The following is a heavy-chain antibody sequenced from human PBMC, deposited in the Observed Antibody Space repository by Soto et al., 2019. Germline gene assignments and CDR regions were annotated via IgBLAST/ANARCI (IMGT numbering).Heavy chain of an antibody. V-gene: IGHV3-48*03. CDR3: ARIYGMDV. Sequence: EVQLVESGGGLVQPGGSLRLSCAASGFTFSSYVMNWVRQAPGKGLEWVSYSGSSGTAIYYADSVKGRFTISRDNAKNSLYLQMNSLRVEDTAVYYCARIYGMDVWGQGTTVTVSS. CDR2: SGSSGTAI. CDR1: GFTFSSYV. J-gene: IGHJ6*02.